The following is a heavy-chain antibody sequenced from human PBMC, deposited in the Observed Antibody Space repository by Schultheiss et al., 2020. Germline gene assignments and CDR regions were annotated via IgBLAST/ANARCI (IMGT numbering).Heavy chain of an antibody. CDR2: IYHSGST. V-gene: IGHV4-38-2*02. CDR3: AREGSYSGSLFDY. D-gene: IGHD1-26*01. CDR1: DYSISSGYY. Sequence: SETLSLTCAVSDYSISSGYYWGWIRQPPGKGLEWIGSIYHSGSTYYNPSLKSQVAISVDTSKNHFSLRLSSVTAADTAVYYCAREGSYSGSLFDYWGQGTLVTVSS. J-gene: IGHJ4*02.